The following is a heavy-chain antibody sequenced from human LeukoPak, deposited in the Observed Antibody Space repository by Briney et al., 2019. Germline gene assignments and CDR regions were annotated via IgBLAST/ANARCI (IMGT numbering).Heavy chain of an antibody. Sequence: GGSLRLSCAASGFTFSWVRQAPGKGLEWVSSISSSSSYIYYADSVKGRFTIPRDNAKNSLYLQMNSLRAEDTAVYYCAKDSAKKYDDYWGQGTLVTVSS. J-gene: IGHJ4*02. CDR2: ISSSSSYI. V-gene: IGHV3-21*04. CDR1: GFTFS. D-gene: IGHD2/OR15-2a*01. CDR3: AKDSAKKYDDY.